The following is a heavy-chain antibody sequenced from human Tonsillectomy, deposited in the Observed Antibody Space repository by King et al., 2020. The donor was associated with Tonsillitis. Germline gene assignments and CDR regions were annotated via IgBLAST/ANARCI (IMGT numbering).Heavy chain of an antibody. Sequence: TLKESGPTLVKPTQTLTLTCTFSGFSLSTSGVGVGWIRQPPGKALECLAIIYWNDDKRYRQSLNSRLTVTKDTSNSKVLLTMTNMDPVDTATYYCAHRRSRYGAWAGGTFDYWGQGALVTVSS. CDR1: GFSLSTSGVG. CDR3: AHRRSRYGAWAGGTFDY. D-gene: IGHD3-16*01. J-gene: IGHJ4*02. CDR2: IYWNDDK. V-gene: IGHV2-5*01.